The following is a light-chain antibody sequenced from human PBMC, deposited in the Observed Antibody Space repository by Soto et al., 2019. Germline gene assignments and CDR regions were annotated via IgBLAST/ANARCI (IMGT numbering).Light chain of an antibody. Sequence: DIQLTQSPSSLSASVGDRVTIACRASQGSSTDVAWYHQKPGKAPKLLIFAASALQSGVPSRFSGTGSGTEFTLTITSLQPEDFATYYCQQFNRYPLTFGGGTKVDIK. J-gene: IGKJ4*01. CDR1: QGSSTD. CDR3: QQFNRYPLT. V-gene: IGKV1-9*01. CDR2: AAS.